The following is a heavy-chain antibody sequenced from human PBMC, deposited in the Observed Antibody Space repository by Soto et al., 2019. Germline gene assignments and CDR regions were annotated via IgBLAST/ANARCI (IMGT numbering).Heavy chain of an antibody. CDR2: IYHSGST. CDR3: ASYDYVWGSYSMGRWFDP. CDR1: GGSISSSNW. Sequence: SETLSLTCAVSGGSISSSNWWSWVRQPPGKGLEWIGEIYHSGSTNYNPSLKSRVTISVDKSKNQFSLKLSSVTAADTAVYYCASYDYVWGSYSMGRWFDPWGQGTLVTVS. J-gene: IGHJ5*02. V-gene: IGHV4-4*02. D-gene: IGHD3-16*01.